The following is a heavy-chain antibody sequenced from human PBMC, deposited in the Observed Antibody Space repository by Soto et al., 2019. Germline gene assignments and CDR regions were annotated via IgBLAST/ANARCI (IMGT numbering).Heavy chain of an antibody. J-gene: IGHJ4*02. CDR1: GFTFSSYG. CDR2: ISYDGSNK. D-gene: IGHD4-17*01. CDR3: AKARYGDRLTCFDY. V-gene: IGHV3-30*18. Sequence: QVQLVESGGGVVQPGRSLRLSCAASGFTFSSYGMHWVRQAPGKGLEWVAVISYDGSNKYYADSVKGRFTISRDNSKNTLYLQMNSLRAEDTAVYYCAKARYGDRLTCFDYWGQGTLVTVSS.